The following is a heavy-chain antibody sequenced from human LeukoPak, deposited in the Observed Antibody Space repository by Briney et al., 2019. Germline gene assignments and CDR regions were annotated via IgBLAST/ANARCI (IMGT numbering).Heavy chain of an antibody. J-gene: IGHJ4*02. D-gene: IGHD6-13*01. CDR3: AARIAAAGPFDY. V-gene: IGHV1-24*01. CDR2: FDPEDGET. Sequence: ASVKVSCKVSGYTLTELYMHWVRQAPGKGLEWMGGFDPEDGETIYAQKFQGRVTMTEDTSTDTAYMELSSLRSEDTAVYYCAARIAAAGPFDYWGRGTLVTVSS. CDR1: GYTLTELY.